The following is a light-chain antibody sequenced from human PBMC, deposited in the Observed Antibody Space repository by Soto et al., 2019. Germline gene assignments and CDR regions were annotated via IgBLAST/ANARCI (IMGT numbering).Light chain of an antibody. V-gene: IGKV3-20*01. CDR1: QSVSSSS. CDR3: QQYGSSGT. CDR2: GAS. J-gene: IGKJ1*01. Sequence: EIVMTQSPATLSVSPGERATLSCRASQSVSSSSLAWYQEKPGQAPRLLIYGASNRATGIPDRFSGSGSGTDFTLTISRLEPEDFAVYYCQQYGSSGTFGQGTKVDI.